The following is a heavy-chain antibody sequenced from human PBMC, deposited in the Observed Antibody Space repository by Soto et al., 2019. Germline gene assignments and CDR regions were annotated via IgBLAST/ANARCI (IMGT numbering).Heavy chain of an antibody. J-gene: IGHJ6*02. V-gene: IGHV1-46*01. D-gene: IGHD4-17*01. Sequence: ASVKVSCKASGYTFTSYYMHWVRQAPGQGLEWMGIINPSGGSTSCAQKFQGRVTMTRDTSTSTVYMELRSLRSEDTAVYYCARDLGGYGDYSDVWGQGTTVTVSS. CDR1: GYTFTSYY. CDR2: INPSGGST. CDR3: ARDLGGYGDYSDV.